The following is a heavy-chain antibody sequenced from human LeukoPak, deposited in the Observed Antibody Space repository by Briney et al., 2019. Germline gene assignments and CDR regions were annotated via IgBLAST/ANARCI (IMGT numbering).Heavy chain of an antibody. CDR1: GFTFSDYY. J-gene: IGHJ4*02. V-gene: IGHV3-11*04. CDR2: ITSSGSTI. CDR3: AREGPKYYYGSGSYYGWDY. D-gene: IGHD3-10*01. Sequence: PGGSLRLSCAASGFTFSDYYMSWIRQAPGKGLEWISYITSSGSTIYYADSVKGRFTISRDNAKNSLYLQMNSLRAEDTAVYYCAREGPKYYYGSGSYYGWDYWGQGTLVTVSS.